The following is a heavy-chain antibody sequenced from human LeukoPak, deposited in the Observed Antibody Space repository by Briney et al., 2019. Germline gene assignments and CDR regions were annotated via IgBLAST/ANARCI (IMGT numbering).Heavy chain of an antibody. CDR3: ARVVGGSWIDY. J-gene: IGHJ4*02. D-gene: IGHD2-15*01. V-gene: IGHV3-74*01. Sequence: GGSLRLSCAASGFTFTSYYMHWVRQAPGKGLVWVSRISGDGSNTIYADSVKGRFTISRDNAKNTVYLQMNSLRAEDTAVYYCARVVGGSWIDYWGQGTLVTVSS. CDR2: ISGDGSNT. CDR1: GFTFTSYY.